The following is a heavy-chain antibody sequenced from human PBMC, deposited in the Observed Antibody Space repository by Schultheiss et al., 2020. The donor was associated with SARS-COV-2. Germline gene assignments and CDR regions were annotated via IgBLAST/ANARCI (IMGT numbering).Heavy chain of an antibody. J-gene: IGHJ4*02. CDR1: GYTFTSYG. CDR3: ARDYVAVAGTCGY. D-gene: IGHD6-19*01. Sequence: GESLKISCKASGYTFTSYGINWVRQAPGQGLEWMGWISAYNGNTNYAQKLQGRVTVTTDTSTSTAYMELRSLRSDDTAVYYCARDYVAVAGTCGYWGQGTLVTVSS. CDR2: ISAYNGNT. V-gene: IGHV1-18*01.